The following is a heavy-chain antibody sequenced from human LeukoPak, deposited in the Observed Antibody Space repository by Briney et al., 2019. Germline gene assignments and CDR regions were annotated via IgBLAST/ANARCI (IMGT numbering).Heavy chain of an antibody. Sequence: GGSLRLSCAASGFTFSSYWMHWVRQAPGKGLEWVAVIWYDGSNKYYADSVKGRFTISRDNSKNTLYLQMNSLRAEDTAVYYCARDGYDSSGVDYWGQGTLVTVSS. CDR3: ARDGYDSSGVDY. J-gene: IGHJ4*02. V-gene: IGHV3-33*08. CDR1: GFTFSSYW. CDR2: IWYDGSNK. D-gene: IGHD3-22*01.